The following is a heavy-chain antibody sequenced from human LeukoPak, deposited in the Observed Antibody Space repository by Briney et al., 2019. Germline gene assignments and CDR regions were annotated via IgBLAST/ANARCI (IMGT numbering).Heavy chain of an antibody. CDR1: GFTFSSYG. CDR2: IWYDGSNK. V-gene: IGHV3-33*01. J-gene: IGHJ4*02. Sequence: GGSLRLSCAASGFTFSSYGMHWVRRAPGKGLEWVAVIWYDGSNKYYADSVKGRFTISRDNSKNTLYLQMNSLRAEDTAVHYCASRIDHSSGWYFPDYWGQGALVTVSS. D-gene: IGHD6-19*01. CDR3: ASRIDHSSGWYFPDY.